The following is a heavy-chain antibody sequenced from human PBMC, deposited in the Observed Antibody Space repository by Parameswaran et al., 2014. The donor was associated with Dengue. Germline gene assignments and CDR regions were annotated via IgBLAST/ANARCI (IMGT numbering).Heavy chain of an antibody. CDR2: IRSKAYGGTT. J-gene: IGHJ6*02. D-gene: IGHD3-10*01. Sequence: SLKISCTASGFTFGDYAMSWFRQAPGKGLEWVGFIRSKAYGGTTEYAASVKGRFTISRDDSKSIAYLQMNSLKTEDTAVYYCTRDEINYYGSGSYLHYYYGMDVWGQGTTVTVSS. V-gene: IGHV3-49*03. CDR1: GFTFGDYA. CDR3: TRDEINYYGSGSYLHYYYGMDV.